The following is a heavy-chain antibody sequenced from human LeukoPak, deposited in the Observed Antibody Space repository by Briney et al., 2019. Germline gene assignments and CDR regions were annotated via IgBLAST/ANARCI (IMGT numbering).Heavy chain of an antibody. CDR2: IYHSGST. D-gene: IGHD3-22*01. J-gene: IGHJ5*02. Sequence: PSQTLSLTCAVSGGSISSGGYSWSWIRQPPGKGLEWIGYIYHSGSTYYNPSPKSRVTISVDTSKNQFSLKLSSVTAADTAVYYCARQGAKTYYYDSSGSPNWFDPWGQGTLVTVSS. CDR3: ARQGAKTYYYDSSGSPNWFDP. CDR1: GGSISSGGYS. V-gene: IGHV4-30-2*03.